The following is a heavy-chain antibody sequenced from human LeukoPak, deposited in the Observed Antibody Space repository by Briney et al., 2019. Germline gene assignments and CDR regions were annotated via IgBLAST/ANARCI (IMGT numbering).Heavy chain of an antibody. CDR1: GFTLTNCA. Sequence: PGGSLRLSCATSGFTLTNCAMHWVRQPAGEGLEWVSALGTAGDTFYPGSVKGRFSISRDNAKKSLFLQMNSLRVEDTAIYYCARQSTPHGNFDYWGQGTLVTVSS. D-gene: IGHD5-24*01. CDR2: LGTAGDT. J-gene: IGHJ4*02. CDR3: ARQSTPHGNFDY. V-gene: IGHV3-13*01.